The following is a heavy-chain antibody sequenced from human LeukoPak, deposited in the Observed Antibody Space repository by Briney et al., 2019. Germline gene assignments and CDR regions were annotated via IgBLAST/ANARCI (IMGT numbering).Heavy chain of an antibody. CDR2: ISGSGGST. CDR3: AKDHGYCGGDCYTRNWFDP. J-gene: IGHJ5*02. V-gene: IGHV3-23*01. D-gene: IGHD2-21*02. CDR1: GFTFSSYA. Sequence: PGGSLRLSCAASGFTFSSYAMSWVRQAPGKGLEWVSAISGSGGSTYYADSVKGRFTFSRDNSKNTLYLQMNSLRAEDTAVYYCAKDHGYCGGDCYTRNWFDPWGQGTLVTVST.